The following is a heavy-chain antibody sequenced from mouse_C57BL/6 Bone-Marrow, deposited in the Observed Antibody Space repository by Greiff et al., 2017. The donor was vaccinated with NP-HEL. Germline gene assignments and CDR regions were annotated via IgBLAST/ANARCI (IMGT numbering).Heavy chain of an antibody. CDR2: IYPGSGST. CDR1: GYTFTSYW. Sequence: VKLQQPGAELVKPGASVKMSCKASGYTFTSYWITWVKQRPGQGLEWIGDIYPGSGSTNYNEKFKSKATLTVDTSSSTAYMQLSSLTSEDSAVYYCARETTVAPYWYFDVWGTGTTVTVSS. V-gene: IGHV1-55*01. D-gene: IGHD1-1*01. CDR3: ARETTVAPYWYFDV. J-gene: IGHJ1*03.